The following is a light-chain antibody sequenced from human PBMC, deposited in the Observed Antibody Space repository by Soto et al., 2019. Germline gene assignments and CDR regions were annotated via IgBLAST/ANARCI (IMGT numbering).Light chain of an antibody. Sequence: EIVLTQSPGTLSLSPGERATLSCRASQSISYNFLDWYQQKPGQAPRLLLYGASSMTTGIPYRFSGSGSGTDFTLTISRLQPEDFALYYCQQYGSFPLTFGGGTKVDIK. CDR3: QQYGSFPLT. CDR1: QSISYNF. V-gene: IGKV3-20*01. J-gene: IGKJ4*01. CDR2: GAS.